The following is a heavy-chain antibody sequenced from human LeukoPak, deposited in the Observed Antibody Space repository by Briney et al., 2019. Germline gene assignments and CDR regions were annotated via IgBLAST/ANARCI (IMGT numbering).Heavy chain of an antibody. Sequence: ASVKVSCKVSGYTLTELSMHWVRQAPGKGLEWMGGFDPEDGETIYAQKFQGRVTMTEDTSTDTAYTELSSLRSEDTAVYYCATDSPIFGAVVEERGFDYWGQGTLVTVSS. CDR1: GYTLTELS. CDR2: FDPEDGET. J-gene: IGHJ4*02. V-gene: IGHV1-24*01. CDR3: ATDSPIFGAVVEERGFDY. D-gene: IGHD3-3*01.